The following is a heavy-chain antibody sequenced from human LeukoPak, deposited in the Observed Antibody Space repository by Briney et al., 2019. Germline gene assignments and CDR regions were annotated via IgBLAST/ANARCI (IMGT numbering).Heavy chain of an antibody. V-gene: IGHV3-33*01. Sequence: GGSLRLSCAASGFTFSSYGMHWVRQAPGKGLERVAVIWYDGSNKYYADSVKGRFTISRDNSKNTLYLQMNSLRAEDTAVYYCAREDNDSSGYYYFFDYWGQGTLVTVSS. CDR2: IWYDGSNK. CDR1: GFTFSSYG. D-gene: IGHD3-22*01. J-gene: IGHJ4*02. CDR3: AREDNDSSGYYYFFDY.